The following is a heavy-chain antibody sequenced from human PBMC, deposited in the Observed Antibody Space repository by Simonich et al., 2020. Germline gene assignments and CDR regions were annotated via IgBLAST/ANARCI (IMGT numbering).Heavy chain of an antibody. CDR2: IVAYNGNT. CDR3: ARASRGTWWYYYFDY. CDR1: GYPFPSYG. Sequence: QVQLVQSGAEVKKPGASVKVSCKASGYPFPSYGISWVLQAPGQGLEWMGVIVAYNGNTTDAQYRQGRVTMTTDTSTSTAYMELRSLRSDDTAVYYCARASRGTWWYYYFDYWGQGTLVTVSS. J-gene: IGHJ4*02. D-gene: IGHD2-15*01. V-gene: IGHV1-18*01.